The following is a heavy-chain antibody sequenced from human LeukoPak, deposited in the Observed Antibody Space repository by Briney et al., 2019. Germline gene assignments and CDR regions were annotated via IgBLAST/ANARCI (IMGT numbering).Heavy chain of an antibody. D-gene: IGHD3-10*02. Sequence: GGSLRLSCAASGFTFSSYEMNWVRQAPGKGLGWVSYISSSGSTIYYADSVKGRFTISRDNAKNSLYLQMNSLRAEDTAVYYCAELGITMIGGVWGKGTTVTISS. CDR1: GFTFSSYE. V-gene: IGHV3-48*03. J-gene: IGHJ6*04. CDR2: ISSSGSTI. CDR3: AELGITMIGGV.